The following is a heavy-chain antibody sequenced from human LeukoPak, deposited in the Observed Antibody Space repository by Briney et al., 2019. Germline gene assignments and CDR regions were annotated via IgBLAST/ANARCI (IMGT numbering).Heavy chain of an antibody. CDR3: ARGEDYKSSRFDP. D-gene: IGHD4-11*01. Sequence: SETLSLTCTVSGGSITGHYWNWIRQPPGKGLEWIGYIYYSGTIKYNPSLESRVTILVDTSKNQFSLILSSVTAADTAVYYCARGEDYKSSRFDPWGQGTLVTVSS. CDR2: IYYSGTI. V-gene: IGHV4-59*11. CDR1: GGSITGHY. J-gene: IGHJ5*02.